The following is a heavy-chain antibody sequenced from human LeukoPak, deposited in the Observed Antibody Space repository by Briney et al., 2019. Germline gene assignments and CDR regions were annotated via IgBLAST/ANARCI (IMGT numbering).Heavy chain of an antibody. CDR1: GGSISSGGYY. V-gene: IGHV4-31*03. CDR2: IHHSGTT. CDR3: VREIYDSSGYYYVRG. J-gene: IGHJ4*02. D-gene: IGHD3-22*01. Sequence: SQTLSLTCTVSGGSISSGGYYWSWIRQHPGKDLEWIGNIHHSGTTFYNPSLESRLTISVDTSKNQFSLKLSSVTAADTAVYYCVREIYDSSGYYYVRGWGQGTLVTVSS.